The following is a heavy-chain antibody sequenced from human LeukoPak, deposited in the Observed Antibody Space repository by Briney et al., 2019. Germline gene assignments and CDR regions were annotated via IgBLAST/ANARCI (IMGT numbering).Heavy chain of an antibody. CDR3: ARGRGYSGYAGY. V-gene: IGHV3-48*03. Sequence: AGGSLRLSCAASGFTFSSYEMNWVRQAPGKGLEWVSYISSSGSTIYYADSVKGRFTISRDNAKNSLYLQMNSLRAEDTAVYYCARGRGYSGYAGYWGQGTLVTVSS. D-gene: IGHD5-12*01. CDR1: GFTFSSYE. J-gene: IGHJ4*02. CDR2: ISSSGSTI.